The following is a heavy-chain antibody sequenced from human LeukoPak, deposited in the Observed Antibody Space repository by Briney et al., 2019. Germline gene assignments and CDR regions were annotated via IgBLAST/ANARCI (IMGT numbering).Heavy chain of an antibody. V-gene: IGHV4-59*01. CDR1: GGSISSYY. Sequence: SETLSLTCTVSGGSISSYYWSWIRQLPGKGLEWIGYIYYSGSTNYNPSLKSRVTISVDTSKNQFSLKLSSVTAADTAVYYCARGGAHTPDFDYWGQGTLVTVSS. CDR2: IYYSGST. CDR3: ARGGAHTPDFDY. D-gene: IGHD1-26*01. J-gene: IGHJ4*02.